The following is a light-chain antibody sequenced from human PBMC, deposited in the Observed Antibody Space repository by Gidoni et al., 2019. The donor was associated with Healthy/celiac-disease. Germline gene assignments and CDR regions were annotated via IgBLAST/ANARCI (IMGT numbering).Light chain of an antibody. CDR1: TSDVGGYNY. CDR3: SSYTSSSTSYV. V-gene: IGLV2-14*03. CDR2: DVS. J-gene: IGLJ1*01. Sequence: QSALTQPASLSGSPGKSITISCTGTTSDVGGYNYVSWYQQHPGKAPQLMIYDVSNRPSGVSNRFSGSKSGNTASLTISGLQAEEEADYYCSSYTSSSTSYVFGTGTKVTVL.